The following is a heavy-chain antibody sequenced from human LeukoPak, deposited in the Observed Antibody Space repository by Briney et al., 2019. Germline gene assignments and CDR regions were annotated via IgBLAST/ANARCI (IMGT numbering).Heavy chain of an antibody. J-gene: IGHJ4*02. Sequence: PEGSLRLSCAASGFTFSSYNMNWVRQAPGKGLEWVSSISSTSIYIYYADSVKGRFIISRDNAKNSLYLQMNSLRAEDTAVYYCAREEDFDYWGQGTLVTVSS. CDR2: ISSTSIYI. V-gene: IGHV3-21*06. CDR3: AREEDFDY. CDR1: GFTFSSYN.